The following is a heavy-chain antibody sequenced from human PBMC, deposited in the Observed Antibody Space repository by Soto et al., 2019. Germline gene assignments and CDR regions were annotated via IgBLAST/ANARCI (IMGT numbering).Heavy chain of an antibody. CDR2: IYSGGST. CDR3: ARHRPRIAAAGYYFDY. V-gene: IGHV3-53*01. J-gene: IGHJ4*02. Sequence: GGSLRLSCAASGFTVSSNYMSWVRQAPGKGLEWVSVIYSGGSTYYADSVKGRFTISRDNSKNTLYLQMNSLRAEDTAVYYCARHRPRIAAAGYYFDYWGQGTLVTVSS. CDR1: GFTVSSNY. D-gene: IGHD6-13*01.